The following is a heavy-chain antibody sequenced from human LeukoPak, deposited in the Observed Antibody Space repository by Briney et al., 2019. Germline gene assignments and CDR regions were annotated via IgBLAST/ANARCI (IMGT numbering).Heavy chain of an antibody. J-gene: IGHJ4*02. CDR2: ISSRSITL. CDR3: AREVYDSGSYYFDY. CDR1: GFTFSTYS. D-gene: IGHD3-10*01. Sequence: GGSLRLSCAASGFTFSTYSMNWVRQAPGKGLEWVSYISSRSITLYYADSVKGRFTISKDNAKNSLYLQMNSLRDEDTAVYYCAREVYDSGSYYFDYWGQGTLVTVSS. V-gene: IGHV3-48*02.